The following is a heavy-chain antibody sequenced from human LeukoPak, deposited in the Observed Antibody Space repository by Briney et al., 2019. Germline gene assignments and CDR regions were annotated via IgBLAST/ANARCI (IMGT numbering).Heavy chain of an antibody. CDR1: AFTFSIYN. CDR2: ISSSSGYI. Sequence: GGSLRLSCAASAFTFSIYNMNWIRQAPGKGLEWVSLISSSSGYIYYADSMKGRFTISRDNAKNSLYLQMNSLRAEDTAVYYCARGSEWEPLYYFDYWGQGTLVTVSS. CDR3: ARGSEWEPLYYFDY. V-gene: IGHV3-21*01. D-gene: IGHD1-26*01. J-gene: IGHJ4*02.